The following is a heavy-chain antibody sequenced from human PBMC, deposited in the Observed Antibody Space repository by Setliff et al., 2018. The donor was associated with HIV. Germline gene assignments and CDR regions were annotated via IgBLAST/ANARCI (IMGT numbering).Heavy chain of an antibody. CDR1: GASISDNTYS. D-gene: IGHD3-10*01. V-gene: IGHV4-39*07. CDR3: GRVGFGELFGAFDI. J-gene: IGHJ3*02. CDR2: FYFGGNT. Sequence: SETLSLTCGVSGASISDNTYSWGWVRQPPGQGLEWLGSFYFGGNTHYNPSLKSRLTISVDTSTNQFSLRVSSVTAADTAMYYCGRVGFGELFGAFDIWGQGIMVTVSS.